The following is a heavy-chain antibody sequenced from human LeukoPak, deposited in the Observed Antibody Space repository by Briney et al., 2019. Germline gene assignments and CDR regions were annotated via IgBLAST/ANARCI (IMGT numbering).Heavy chain of an antibody. D-gene: IGHD6-13*01. CDR2: ISSSSSTI. Sequence: PGGSLRLSCAASGFTFSSYSMNWVRQAPGKGLEWVSYISSSSSTIYYADSVKGRFTISRDNAKNSLYLQMNSLRAEDTAVYYCAKDTRRYSSPTYFDYWGQGTLVTVSS. J-gene: IGHJ4*02. CDR3: AKDTRRYSSPTYFDY. V-gene: IGHV3-48*01. CDR1: GFTFSSYS.